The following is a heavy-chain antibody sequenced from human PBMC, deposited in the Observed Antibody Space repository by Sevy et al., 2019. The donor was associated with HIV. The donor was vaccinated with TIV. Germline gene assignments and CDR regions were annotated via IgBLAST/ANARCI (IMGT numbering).Heavy chain of an antibody. CDR1: GYTFTSYA. J-gene: IGHJ4*02. CDR3: ASQVDIIRTAARFAYYFDY. D-gene: IGHD6-6*01. CDR2: INAGNGNT. Sequence: ASVKVSCKASGYTFTSYAMHWVRQAPGQRLEWMGWINAGNGNTKYSQKFQGRVTITRETSAGTAYMELSSLRSEDTAVYYCASQVDIIRTAARFAYYFDYWGQGTLVTVSS. V-gene: IGHV1-3*01.